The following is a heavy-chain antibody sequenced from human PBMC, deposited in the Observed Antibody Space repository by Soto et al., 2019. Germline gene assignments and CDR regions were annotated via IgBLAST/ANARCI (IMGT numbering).Heavy chain of an antibody. Sequence: GGSLRLSCAASGFTFSSYAMSWVRQAPGKGLEWVSAISGSGGSTYYADSVKGRFTISRDNSKNTLYLQMNSLRAEDTAVYYCAKDRLWDPNGVHALFDYWGQGTLVTVSS. D-gene: IGHD1-26*01. CDR1: GFTFSSYA. CDR2: ISGSGGST. V-gene: IGHV3-23*01. CDR3: AKDRLWDPNGVHALFDY. J-gene: IGHJ4*02.